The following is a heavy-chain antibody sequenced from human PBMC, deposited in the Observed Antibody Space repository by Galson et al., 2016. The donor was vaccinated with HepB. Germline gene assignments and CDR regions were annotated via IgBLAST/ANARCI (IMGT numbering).Heavy chain of an antibody. CDR2: ISYDGSNK. Sequence: SLRLSCAASGFTFSRYGIHWVRQAPGKGLEWVAVISYDGSNKYFAVSVKGRFTISRDNSKNTLYLQMTSLKAEDTAVYYCARDDRTGNYYDYYYFGMDVWGQGTTVTGSS. J-gene: IGHJ6*02. CDR3: ARDDRTGNYYDYYYFGMDV. D-gene: IGHD3-10*01. CDR1: GFTFSRYG. V-gene: IGHV3-30*03.